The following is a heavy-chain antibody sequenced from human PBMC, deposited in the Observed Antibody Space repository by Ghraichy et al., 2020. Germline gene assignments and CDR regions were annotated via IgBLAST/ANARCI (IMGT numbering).Heavy chain of an antibody. Sequence: GGSLRLSCAASGFTFSNYWMSWVRQAPGKGLEWVANIKQDGSAKSYVDSVKGRFAISRDNAKNSLYLEMNSLTAEDTAVYYCGRGDYWGQGTLVTVSS. V-gene: IGHV3-7*03. CDR2: IKQDGSAK. CDR1: GFTFSNYW. J-gene: IGHJ4*02. CDR3: GRGDY.